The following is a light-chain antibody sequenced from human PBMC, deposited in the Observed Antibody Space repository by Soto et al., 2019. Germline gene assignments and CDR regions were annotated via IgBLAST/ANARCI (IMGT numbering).Light chain of an antibody. V-gene: IGKV3-15*01. J-gene: IGKJ3*01. Sequence: EIVMTQSPATLSVSPGERSTLSCRASQSINSNLTWYQQKPGQAPRLLIYGASTRATGIPARFSGSGSGTEFTLTISSLQSEDFAVYYCQQYNNWPHLFTFGPGTKVDIK. CDR2: GAS. CDR1: QSINSN. CDR3: QQYNNWPHLFT.